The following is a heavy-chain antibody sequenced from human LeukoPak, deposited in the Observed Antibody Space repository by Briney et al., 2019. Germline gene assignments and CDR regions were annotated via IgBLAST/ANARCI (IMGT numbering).Heavy chain of an antibody. D-gene: IGHD5-18*01. CDR2: IHYSGST. CDR1: GGSISSYY. V-gene: IGHV4-59*01. CDR3: ARAQNRYSYGYYYYYMDV. Sequence: SETLSLTCTVSGGSISSYYWSWIRQPPGKGLEWIGYIHYSGSTNYNPSLKSRVTISVDTSKNQFSLKLSSVTAADTAVYYCARAQNRYSYGYYYYYMDVWGKGTTVTVSS. J-gene: IGHJ6*03.